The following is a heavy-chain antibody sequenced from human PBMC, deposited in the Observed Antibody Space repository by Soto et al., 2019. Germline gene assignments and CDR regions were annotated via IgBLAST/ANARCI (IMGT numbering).Heavy chain of an antibody. CDR3: ARDAAGEDYFDY. Sequence: GGSLRLSCAASGFTFSSYSMNWVRQAPGKGLEWVSSISSISSYIYYADSVKGRFTISRDNAKNSLYLQMNSLRAEDTAVYYCARDAAGEDYFDYWGQGTLVTVSS. CDR2: ISSISSYI. J-gene: IGHJ4*02. D-gene: IGHD2-15*01. CDR1: GFTFSSYS. V-gene: IGHV3-21*01.